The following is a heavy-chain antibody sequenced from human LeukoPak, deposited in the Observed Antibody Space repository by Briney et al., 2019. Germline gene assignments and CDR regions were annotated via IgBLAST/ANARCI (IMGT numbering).Heavy chain of an antibody. Sequence: NPSETLSLTCTVSGASISSSSYYWGWIRQPPGKGLEWIGSIYYSGSTYYNPSLKSRVTISVDTSKNQFPLKLSFVTAADTAVYYCARHPDIGLIDCWGQGTLVTVSS. CDR2: IYYSGST. D-gene: IGHD2-15*01. CDR1: GASISSSSYY. V-gene: IGHV4-39*01. J-gene: IGHJ4*02. CDR3: ARHPDIGLIDC.